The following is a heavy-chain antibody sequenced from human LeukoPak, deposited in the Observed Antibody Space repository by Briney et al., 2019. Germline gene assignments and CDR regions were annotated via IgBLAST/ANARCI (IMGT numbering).Heavy chain of an antibody. J-gene: IGHJ4*02. V-gene: IGHV3-23*01. CDR1: GFTFGTYA. CDR3: AKRGYDNSGYYGYFDY. D-gene: IGHD3-22*01. Sequence: PGGSLRLSCAASGFTFGTYAMSWVRQAPGKGLEWVSVISGSGSSTYYADSVKGRFTISRDNSKNTLYLQMNSLSAEGTAAYYCAKRGYDNSGYYGYFDYWGLGILVTVSS. CDR2: ISGSGSST.